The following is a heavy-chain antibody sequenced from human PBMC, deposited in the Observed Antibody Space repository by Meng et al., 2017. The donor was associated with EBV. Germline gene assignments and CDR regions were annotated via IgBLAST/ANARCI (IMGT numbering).Heavy chain of an antibody. Sequence: QGRLVQSGSGLKKPGALVKVSCKASGYSLSTFAMNWVRQAPGQGLEWMGWINTNTGYATYAQGFRGRFVFSLETSVSTAYLQINSLKAGDTAMYYCARGLAYGDYGVDYWGQGTLVTVSS. CDR3: ARGLAYGDYGVDY. CDR1: GYSLSTFA. CDR2: INTNTGYA. V-gene: IGHV7-4-1*02. J-gene: IGHJ4*02. D-gene: IGHD2-21*01.